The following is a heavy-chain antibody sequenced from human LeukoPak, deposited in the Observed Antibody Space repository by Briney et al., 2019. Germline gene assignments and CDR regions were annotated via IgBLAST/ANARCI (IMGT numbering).Heavy chain of an antibody. V-gene: IGHV4-61*02. CDR2: IYTSGSA. CDR1: GGSISSGSYY. Sequence: SETLSLTCTVAGGSISSGSYYWSWIRQPAGKGLEWIGRIYTSGSANYNPSLKSRVTMSLDTSKNQFSLKLSSVTAADTAVYYCARSRGIISDSTLDYWGQGTLVTVSS. D-gene: IGHD6-13*01. CDR3: ARSRGIISDSTLDY. J-gene: IGHJ4*02.